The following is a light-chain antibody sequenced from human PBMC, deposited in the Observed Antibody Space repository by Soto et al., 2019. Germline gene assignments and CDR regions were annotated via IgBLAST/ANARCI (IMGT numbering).Light chain of an antibody. CDR2: SNN. V-gene: IGLV1-44*01. CDR3: ATWDDSLSGPV. J-gene: IGLJ3*02. CDR1: TSNIGGNT. Sequence: QAVVTQPPSASGTPGQRVTLSCSGSTSNIGGNTVNWYQHLPGTAPTLLIYSNNQRPSGVSDRFSGSKSGTSASLAISGLQSEDEADYYCATWDDSLSGPVFGGGTQLTVL.